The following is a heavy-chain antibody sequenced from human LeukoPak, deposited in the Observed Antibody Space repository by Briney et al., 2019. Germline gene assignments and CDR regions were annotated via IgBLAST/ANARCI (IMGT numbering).Heavy chain of an antibody. V-gene: IGHV4-31*02. Sequence: LRLSCAASGFTFSSYAMSWVRQAPGKGLEWIGYIYYSGSTYYNPSLKSRVTISVDTSKNQFSLKLSSVTAADTAVYYCARGDSSSWLEYFQHWGQGTLVTVSS. J-gene: IGHJ1*01. D-gene: IGHD6-13*01. CDR1: GFTFSSYA. CDR3: ARGDSSSWLEYFQH. CDR2: IYYSGST.